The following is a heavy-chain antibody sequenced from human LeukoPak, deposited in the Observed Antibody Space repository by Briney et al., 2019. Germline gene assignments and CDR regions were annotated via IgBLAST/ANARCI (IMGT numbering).Heavy chain of an antibody. J-gene: IGHJ4*02. CDR2: IYYSGST. D-gene: IGHD3-3*01. CDR3: ASWADFWSGYSDY. CDR1: GGSISSYY. Sequence: SETLSLTCTVSGGSISSYYWSWIRQPPGKGLEWIGYIYYSGSTNYNPSLKSRVTISVETSKNQFSLKLSSVAAADTAVYYCASWADFWSGYSDYWGQGTLVTVSS. V-gene: IGHV4-59*01.